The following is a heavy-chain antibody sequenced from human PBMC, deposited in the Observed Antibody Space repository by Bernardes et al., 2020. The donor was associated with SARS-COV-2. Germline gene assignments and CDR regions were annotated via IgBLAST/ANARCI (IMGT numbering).Heavy chain of an antibody. CDR3: AREGIAVAGRTDAFDI. CDR2: FDPEDGET. D-gene: IGHD6-19*01. J-gene: IGHJ3*02. CDR1: GYTLTELS. Sequence: ASVKVSCKVSGYTLTELSMHWVRQAPGNGLEWMGGFDPEDGETIYAQKFQGRVTMTEDTSTDTAYMELSSLRSEDTAVYYCAREGIAVAGRTDAFDIWGQGTMVTVSS. V-gene: IGHV1-24*01.